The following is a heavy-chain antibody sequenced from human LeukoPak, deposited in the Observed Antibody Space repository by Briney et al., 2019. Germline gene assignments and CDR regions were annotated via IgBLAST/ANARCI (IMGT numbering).Heavy chain of an antibody. CDR1: GGSISSSSYY. CDR3: ARVRGSFYYAEIDY. CDR2: IYYSGST. D-gene: IGHD3-10*01. Sequence: PSETLSLTCTVSGGSISSSSYYWGWIRQPPGKGLEWIGSIYYSGSTYYNPSLKSRVTISVDTSKNQFSLKLSSVTAADTAVYFCARVRGSFYYAEIDYWGQGTLVTVSS. V-gene: IGHV4-39*07. J-gene: IGHJ4*02.